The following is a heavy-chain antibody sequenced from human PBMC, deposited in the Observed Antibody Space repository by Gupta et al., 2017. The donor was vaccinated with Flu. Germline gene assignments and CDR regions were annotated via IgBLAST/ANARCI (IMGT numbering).Heavy chain of an antibody. D-gene: IGHD3-9*01. V-gene: IGHV4-39*01. Sequence: QESGPRLVKSSGTLSLTCTVSGDSISGSSHYWGWIRQSPGRGLEWNGNVYYTGGTYYAPSLKSRVTVSVDTSKNQFSLTLTSVTAADTAVYYCARTGTDDYNPAWFDPWGPGTLVSVSS. J-gene: IGHJ5*02. CDR1: GDSISGSSHY. CDR3: ARTGTDDYNPAWFDP. CDR2: VYYTGGT.